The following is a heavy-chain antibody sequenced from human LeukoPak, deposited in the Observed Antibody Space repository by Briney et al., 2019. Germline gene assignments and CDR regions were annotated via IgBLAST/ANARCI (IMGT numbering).Heavy chain of an antibody. J-gene: IGHJ4*02. V-gene: IGHV3-23*01. CDR2: ISGSGGST. Sequence: PGGSLRLSCAASGFTFSSYAMSWVRQAPGKGLEWVSAISGSGGSTYYADSVKGRFTISRDNSKNTLYLQTNSLRAEDTAVYYCAKDPQEYDFWSGYYEGSDYWGQGTLVTVSS. D-gene: IGHD3-3*01. CDR1: GFTFSSYA. CDR3: AKDPQEYDFWSGYYEGSDY.